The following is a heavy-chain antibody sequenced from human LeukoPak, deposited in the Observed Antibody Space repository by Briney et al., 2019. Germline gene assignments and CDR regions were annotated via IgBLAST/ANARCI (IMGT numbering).Heavy chain of an antibody. CDR2: IYYSGST. Sequence: SETLSLTCTVSGGSISSYYWSWIRQPPGKGLEWIGYIYYSGSTNYNPSLKSRVTISVDTSKNQFSLKLSSVTAADTAVYYCARAGFSGSYSVYNWFDPWGQGTLVTVSS. CDR1: GGSISSYY. V-gene: IGHV4-59*08. CDR3: ARAGFSGSYSVYNWFDP. D-gene: IGHD1-26*01. J-gene: IGHJ5*02.